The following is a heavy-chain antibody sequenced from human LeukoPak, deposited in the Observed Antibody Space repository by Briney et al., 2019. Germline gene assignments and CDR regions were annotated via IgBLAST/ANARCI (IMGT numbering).Heavy chain of an antibody. CDR1: EFTFSSYT. J-gene: IGHJ4*02. CDR2: ISYDGSNK. V-gene: IGHV3-30-3*01. Sequence: GGSLRLSCAASEFTFSSYTMHWVRQAPGKGLEWVALISYDGSNKYYADSVKGRFTISRDNSKNTLYLQMNSPRAEGTAMYYCAREPSRSAYFDYWGQGTLVTVSS. D-gene: IGHD3-22*01. CDR3: AREPSRSAYFDY.